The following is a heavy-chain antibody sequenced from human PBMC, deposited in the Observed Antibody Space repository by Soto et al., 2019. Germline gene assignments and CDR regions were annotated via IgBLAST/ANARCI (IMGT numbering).Heavy chain of an antibody. J-gene: IGHJ6*02. CDR2: INPNSGGT. D-gene: IGHD2-21*02. V-gene: IGHV1-2*02. CDR1: GYTFTGYY. Sequence: WASVKVSCKASGYTFTGYYMHWVRQAPGQGLEWMGWINPNSGGTNYAQKFQGRVTMTRDTSISTAYMELSRLRSDDTAVYYCARKLAIVVVTAPSGMDVWGQGTTVTVSS. CDR3: ARKLAIVVVTAPSGMDV.